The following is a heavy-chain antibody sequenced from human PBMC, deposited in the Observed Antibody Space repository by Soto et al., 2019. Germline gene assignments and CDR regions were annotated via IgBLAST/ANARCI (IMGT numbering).Heavy chain of an antibody. D-gene: IGHD6-19*01. CDR3: ARVWQVAIDY. CDR1: GGSVSSGSYY. Sequence: PSETLCLTCTVSGGSVSSGSYYWSWIRQPPGKGLEWIGYIYYSVSTNYNPSLKSRVTISVDTSKNQFSLKLSSLTAADTAVYYCARVWQVAIDYWGQGTLVTVSS. CDR2: IYYSVST. V-gene: IGHV4-61*01. J-gene: IGHJ4*02.